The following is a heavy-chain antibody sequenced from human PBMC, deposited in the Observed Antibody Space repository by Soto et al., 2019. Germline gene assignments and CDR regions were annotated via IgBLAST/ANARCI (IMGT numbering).Heavy chain of an antibody. CDR1: GFTFSSYA. Sequence: PGGSLRLSSAASGFTFSSYAMSWVRQAPGKGLEWVSAISGSGGSTYYADSVKGRFTISRDNSKNTLYLQMNSLRAEDTAVYYCAKLIVVVVAATPAEYFQHWGQGTLVTVSS. J-gene: IGHJ1*01. CDR2: ISGSGGST. CDR3: AKLIVVVVAATPAEYFQH. D-gene: IGHD2-15*01. V-gene: IGHV3-23*01.